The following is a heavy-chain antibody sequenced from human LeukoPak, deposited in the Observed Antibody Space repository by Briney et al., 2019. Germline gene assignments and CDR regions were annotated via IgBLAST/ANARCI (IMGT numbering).Heavy chain of an antibody. Sequence: GGSLRLSCAASGFTFRSYAVTWVRQAPGKGLEWVSTISDSGVSTHYADSVKGRFTISRDNSKNTLYLQMNSLRAEDTAVYYCASYGDGYNCYFDYWGQGTLVTVSS. CDR2: ISDSGVST. CDR1: GFTFRSYA. J-gene: IGHJ4*02. CDR3: ASYGDGYNCYFDY. D-gene: IGHD5-24*01. V-gene: IGHV3-23*01.